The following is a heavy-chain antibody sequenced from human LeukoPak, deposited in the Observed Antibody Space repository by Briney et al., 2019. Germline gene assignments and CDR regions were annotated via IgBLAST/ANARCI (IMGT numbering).Heavy chain of an antibody. CDR3: ARGWMKDAFDI. CDR1: GGSISSYY. V-gene: IGHV4-59*01. Sequence: PSETLSLTCTVSGGSISSYYWSWIRQPPGKGLEWIGYIYYSGSSNYNPSLKSRVTISVDTSKNQFSLKLSSVTAADTAVYYCARGWMKDAFDILGQGTMVTVSS. J-gene: IGHJ3*02. D-gene: IGHD5-12*01. CDR2: IYYSGSS.